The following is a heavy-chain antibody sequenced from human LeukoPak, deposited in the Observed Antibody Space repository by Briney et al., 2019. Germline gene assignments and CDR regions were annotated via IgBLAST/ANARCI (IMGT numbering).Heavy chain of an antibody. CDR1: GFTFSSYA. J-gene: IGHJ4*02. D-gene: IGHD5-18*01. Sequence: GGSLRLPCAASGFTFSSYAMHWVRQAPGKGLEWVAVISYDGTNKYYADSVKGRFTISRDSSKNTLYLQMNSLRAEDTAVYYCARDPHRGYSYGTGSNYFDYWGQGTLVTVSS. CDR3: ARDPHRGYSYGTGSNYFDY. V-gene: IGHV3-30*04. CDR2: ISYDGTNK.